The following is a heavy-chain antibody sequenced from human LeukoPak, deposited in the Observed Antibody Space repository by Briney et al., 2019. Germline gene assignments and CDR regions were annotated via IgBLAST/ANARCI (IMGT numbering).Heavy chain of an antibody. Sequence: GGSLRLSCAASGFTVSSNYMSWARQAPGKGLEWVSLIYSGGSTYYADSVKGRFTISRDNSNNTLYLQMNSLRAEDTAVYYCARVPLLYGDEHWGQGTLVTVSS. CDR1: GFTVSSNY. CDR2: IYSGGST. V-gene: IGHV3-53*01. CDR3: ARVPLLYGDEH. D-gene: IGHD4-17*01. J-gene: IGHJ4*02.